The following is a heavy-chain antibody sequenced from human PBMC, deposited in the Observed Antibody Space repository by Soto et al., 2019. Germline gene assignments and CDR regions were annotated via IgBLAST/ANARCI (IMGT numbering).Heavy chain of an antibody. Sequence: QVNLVESGGGAGPRGGGPRVSCGAFGFLFCSFGMDWVREGPGQGGGWVAFINYDGSNKFYGDAVKGRFTISRDNSKNTVHLQMNSLRGEDTAVYYCARCKQKVMHCGLDVWGHGATVTVSS. CDR2: INYDGSNK. CDR1: GFLFCSFG. V-gene: IGHV3-33*01. CDR3: ARCKQKVMHCGLDV. J-gene: IGHJ6*02. D-gene: IGHD2-21*01.